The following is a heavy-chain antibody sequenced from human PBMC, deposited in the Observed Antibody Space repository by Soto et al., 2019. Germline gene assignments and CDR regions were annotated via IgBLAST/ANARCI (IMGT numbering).Heavy chain of an antibody. CDR1: GDSFTSCW. CDR2: IYPGDSDT. CDR3: ARTAAAGKNYYGADV. J-gene: IGHJ6*02. V-gene: IGHV5-51*01. D-gene: IGHD6-13*01. Sequence: GESLKISCKESGDSFTSCWIGWVRQMPGAGLEWMGSIYPGDSDTTYSPSFQGQVTISADKSINTAYLQWSSLKASDTAMYYCARTAAAGKNYYGADVWGQGTTVTVSS.